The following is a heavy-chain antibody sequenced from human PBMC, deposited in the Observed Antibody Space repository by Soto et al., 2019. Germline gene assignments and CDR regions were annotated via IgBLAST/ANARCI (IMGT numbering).Heavy chain of an antibody. CDR3: AAGGSGWYLHY. CDR2: ISGSGGST. D-gene: IGHD6-19*01. Sequence: GGSLRLSCAASGFTFSSYAMSWVRQAPGKGLEWVSAISGSGGSTYYADSVKGRFTISRDNSKNTLYLQMNSLRAEDTAVYYCAAGGSGWYLHYWGQGTLVTVSS. J-gene: IGHJ4*02. CDR1: GFTFSSYA. V-gene: IGHV3-23*01.